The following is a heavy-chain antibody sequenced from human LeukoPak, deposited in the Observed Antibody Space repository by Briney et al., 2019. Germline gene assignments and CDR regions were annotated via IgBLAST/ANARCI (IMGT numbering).Heavy chain of an antibody. V-gene: IGHV4-34*01. CDR1: GGSFRGYN. CDR3: ARGNGYYYGICDY. Sequence: SETLSLTCADHGGSFRGYNWSWIRQTPGKGLEWVGEINHSGSTNYNPSIKSRVTISVHTSKIQYSLKLSSVTPADTAVYYCARGNGYYYGICDYWVQGTLLTVSS. D-gene: IGHD3-22*01. J-gene: IGHJ4*02. CDR2: INHSGST.